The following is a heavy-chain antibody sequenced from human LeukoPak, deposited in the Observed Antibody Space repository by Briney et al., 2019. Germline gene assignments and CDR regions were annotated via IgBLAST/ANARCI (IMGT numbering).Heavy chain of an antibody. Sequence: SETLSLTCTVSGGSISSSSYCWGWIRQPPGQGLDWRRYTYCSASTYYNPSLKSRVTISVDTSKNQFSLKLSSVTAADTAVYYCARQNLYYDFWSGYYGETKPLDYWGQGTLVTVSS. CDR1: GGSISSSSYC. CDR2: TYCSAST. V-gene: IGHV4-39*07. CDR3: ARQNLYYDFWSGYYGETKPLDY. J-gene: IGHJ4*02. D-gene: IGHD3-3*01.